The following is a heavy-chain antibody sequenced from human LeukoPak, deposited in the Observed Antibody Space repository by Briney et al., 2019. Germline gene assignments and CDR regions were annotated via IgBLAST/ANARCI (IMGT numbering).Heavy chain of an antibody. V-gene: IGHV4-34*01. CDR3: ARGFSGWYRY. D-gene: IGHD6-19*01. CDR2: INHSGST. CDR1: GGSFSGYY. J-gene: IGHJ4*02. Sequence: PSETLSLTCAVYGGSFSGYYWSWIRQPPGKGLEWIGEINHSGSTNYNPSLKSRVTISVDTSKNQFSLKLSSVTAADTAVYYCARGFSGWYRYWGQRTLVTVSS.